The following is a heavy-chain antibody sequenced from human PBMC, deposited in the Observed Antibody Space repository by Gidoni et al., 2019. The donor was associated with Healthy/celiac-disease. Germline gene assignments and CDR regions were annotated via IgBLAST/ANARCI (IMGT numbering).Heavy chain of an antibody. J-gene: IGHJ3*02. CDR2: IRSKAYGGTT. CDR1: GFTFGDYA. D-gene: IGHD3-3*01. Sequence: EVPLVESGGGLVKPGRSLRLSCTASGFTFGDYAMSWFRQAPGKGLEWVGFIRSKAYGGTTEYAASVKGRFTISRDDSKSIAYLQMNSLKTEDTAVYYCTRDRFSYDFWSGYYIAFDIWGQGTMVTVSS. V-gene: IGHV3-49*05. CDR3: TRDRFSYDFWSGYYIAFDI.